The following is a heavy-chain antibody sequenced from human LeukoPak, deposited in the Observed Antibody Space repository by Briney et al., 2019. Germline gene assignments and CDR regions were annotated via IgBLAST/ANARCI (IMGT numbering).Heavy chain of an antibody. Sequence: GGSLRLSCAASEFTFSSYSMNWVRQAPGKGLEWVSYITNSGNSKSYADSVKGRFTISRDNAKNSLYLQMNSLRAEDTAVHYCAREGPYYFDYWGQGTLVTVSS. CDR2: ITNSGNSK. J-gene: IGHJ4*02. CDR3: AREGPYYFDY. CDR1: EFTFSSYS. V-gene: IGHV3-21*05.